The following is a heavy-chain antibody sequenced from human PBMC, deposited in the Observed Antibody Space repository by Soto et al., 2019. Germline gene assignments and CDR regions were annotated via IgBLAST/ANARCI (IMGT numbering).Heavy chain of an antibody. V-gene: IGHV1-69*08. CDR2: IIPILGIA. CDR3: AGDEGELRDWYFDL. J-gene: IGHJ2*01. CDR1: GGTFSSYT. Sequence: QVQLVQSGAEVKKPGSSVKVSCKASGGTFSSYTISWVRQAPGQGLEWMGRIIPILGIANYAQKFQGSVTITADKSTSTAYMELSSLRSEGTAVYYCAGDEGELRDWYFDLWGRGTLVTVSS. D-gene: IGHD1-26*01.